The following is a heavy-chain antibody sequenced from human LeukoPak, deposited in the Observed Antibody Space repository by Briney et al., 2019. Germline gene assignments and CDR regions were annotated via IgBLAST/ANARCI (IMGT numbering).Heavy chain of an antibody. CDR3: ARHLYSGDSSFDY. V-gene: IGHV4-59*08. Sequence: PSGTLSLTCTVSGGSISNYHWSWIRQPPGKGPEWIGYIHYSGTTNCNPSLKSRVTMSVDTSKNQFSLKLSSVTAADTAVYYCARHLYSGDSSFDYWGQGTLVTVSS. J-gene: IGHJ4*02. CDR2: IHYSGTT. CDR1: GGSISNYH. D-gene: IGHD1-26*01.